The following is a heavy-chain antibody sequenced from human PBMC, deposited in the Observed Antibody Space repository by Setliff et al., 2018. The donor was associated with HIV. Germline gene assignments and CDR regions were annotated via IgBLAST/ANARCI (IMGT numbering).Heavy chain of an antibody. CDR2: IDHSGTI. CDR1: GGSFNDYY. CDR3: ARGLNYYGSGSYLPLGY. Sequence: SETLSLTCAVYGGSFNDYYWTWIRQPPGKGPEWIGEIDHSGTIKYHASLKSRVTISKDTSKNQISLKLRSVTAADTAVYYCARGLNYYGSGSYLPLGYWGQGTLVTVSS. J-gene: IGHJ4*02. D-gene: IGHD3-10*01. V-gene: IGHV4-34*01.